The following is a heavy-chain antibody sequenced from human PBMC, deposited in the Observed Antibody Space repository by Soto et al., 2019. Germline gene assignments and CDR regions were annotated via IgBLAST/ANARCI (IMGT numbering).Heavy chain of an antibody. V-gene: IGHV4-59*01. CDR3: ARASMTTITMDV. CDR1: GGSMNSYY. CDR2: IYHSGTT. Sequence: SETLSLTCTVSGGSMNSYYWTWFRKPPGKGLEWIGYIYHSGTTNYNPSLKSRLTISIDTSQNQFSLKLTSVTAAHTAVYYCARASMTTITMDVWVRGSRVTV. J-gene: IGHJ6*02. D-gene: IGHD4-17*01.